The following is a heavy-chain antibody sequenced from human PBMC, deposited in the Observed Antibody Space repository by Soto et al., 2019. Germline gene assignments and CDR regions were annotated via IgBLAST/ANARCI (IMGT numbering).Heavy chain of an antibody. Sequence: QVQLVQSGAEVKKPGSSVKVSCKASGGTFSSYAISWVRQAPGQGLEWMGGVIPILGTANYAQKFQGRVMITADDATSTADMELISLRSEDTAVYYCAGHPGGRGYYYGMDVWGQGTMVTVSS. CDR3: AGHPGGRGYYYGMDV. CDR1: GGTFSSYA. J-gene: IGHJ6*02. D-gene: IGHD2-15*01. CDR2: VIPILGTA. V-gene: IGHV1-69*12.